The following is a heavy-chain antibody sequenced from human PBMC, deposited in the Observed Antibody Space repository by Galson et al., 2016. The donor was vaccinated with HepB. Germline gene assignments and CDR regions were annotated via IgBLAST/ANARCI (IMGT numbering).Heavy chain of an antibody. D-gene: IGHD6-19*01. Sequence: QSGAEVKKPGESLKISCQGSGYTFTNHWIGWVRQMPGKSLEWMGIIYPGDSDTRYSPSFQGQVTISADKSTRTAYLQWSSLKASDSAMYYCARRDSGWSLFDYWGQGTLLTVSS. J-gene: IGHJ4*02. CDR3: ARRDSGWSLFDY. V-gene: IGHV5-51*01. CDR1: GYTFTNHW. CDR2: IYPGDSDT.